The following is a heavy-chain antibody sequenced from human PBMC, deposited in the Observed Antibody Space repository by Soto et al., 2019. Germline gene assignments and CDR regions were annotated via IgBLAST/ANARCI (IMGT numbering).Heavy chain of an antibody. J-gene: IGHJ1*01. CDR3: AKAGVAANLAYFQH. V-gene: IGHV3-9*01. D-gene: IGHD2-15*01. Sequence: PGGSLRLSCADSGFTFDDYAMHWVRQAPGKGLEWVSGISWSSGSIGYADSVKGRFTISRDNAKNSLYLQMNSLRAEDTALYYCAKAGVAANLAYFQHWGQGTLVTVSS. CDR1: GFTFDDYA. CDR2: ISWSSGSI.